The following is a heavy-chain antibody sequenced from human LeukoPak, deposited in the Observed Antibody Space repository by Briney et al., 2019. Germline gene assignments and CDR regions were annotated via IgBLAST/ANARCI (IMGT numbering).Heavy chain of an antibody. CDR1: GGTFSSYA. V-gene: IGHV1-69*06. J-gene: IGHJ3*02. D-gene: IGHD3-10*01. CDR2: IIPIFGTA. CDR3: ARDGKVRGVMAFDI. Sequence: GASVKVSCKASGGTFSSYAISWVRQAPGQGLEWMGGIIPIFGTANYAQKFQGRVTITADKSTSTAYMELSSLRSEDTAVYYCARDGKVRGVMAFDIWGQGTMVTVSS.